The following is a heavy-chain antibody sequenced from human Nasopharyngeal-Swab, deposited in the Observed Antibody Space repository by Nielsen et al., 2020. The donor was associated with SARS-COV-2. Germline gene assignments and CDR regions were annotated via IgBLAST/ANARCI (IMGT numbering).Heavy chain of an antibody. J-gene: IGHJ6*03. CDR1: GYTFTSYA. V-gene: IGHV7-4-1*02. CDR3: ARDSVTTPLYYYYYMDV. D-gene: IGHD4-11*01. Sequence: ASVKVSCKASGYTFTSYAMNWVRQAPGQGLEWRGWSNTNNGNPTYAQGFTGRFVFSLDTSVSTAYLQSSSLKAEDTAVYYCARDSVTTPLYYYYYMDVWGKGTTVTVSS. CDR2: SNTNNGNP.